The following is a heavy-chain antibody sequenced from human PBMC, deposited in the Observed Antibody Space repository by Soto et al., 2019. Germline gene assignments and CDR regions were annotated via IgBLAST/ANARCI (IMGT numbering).Heavy chain of an antibody. Sequence: GGSLRLSCAASGFTFSDYYMSWIRQAPGKGLEWVSYISSSGSTIYYADSVKGRFTISRDNAKNSLYLQMNSLRAEDTAVYYCARVRHGDYYYYYMDVWGKGTTVTVSS. CDR2: ISSSGSTI. V-gene: IGHV3-11*01. D-gene: IGHD4-17*01. CDR1: GFTFSDYY. J-gene: IGHJ6*03. CDR3: ARVRHGDYYYYYMDV.